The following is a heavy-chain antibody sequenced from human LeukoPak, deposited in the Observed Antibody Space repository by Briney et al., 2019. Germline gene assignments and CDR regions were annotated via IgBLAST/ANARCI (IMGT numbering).Heavy chain of an antibody. J-gene: IGHJ4*02. Sequence: PGGSLRLSCAASGFTFINAWMAWVRQAPGKGLEWVGFIRSKAYGGTTEYAASVKGRFTISRDDSKSIAYLQMNSLKTEDTAVYYCTRDQTPYYWGQGTLVTVSS. CDR1: GFTFINAW. CDR2: IRSKAYGGTT. CDR3: TRDQTPYY. V-gene: IGHV3-49*04.